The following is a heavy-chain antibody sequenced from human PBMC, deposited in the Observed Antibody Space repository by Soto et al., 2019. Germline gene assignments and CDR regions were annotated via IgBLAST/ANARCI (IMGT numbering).Heavy chain of an antibody. CDR1: GFTFSSYV. CDR3: AKDLNGSSWTLYYYYYGMDV. D-gene: IGHD6-13*01. CDR2: ISYDGSNK. Sequence: GGSLRLSCAASGFTFSSYVMHWVRQSPGKGLEWVAVISYDGSNKYYADSVKGRFTISRDNSKNTLYLQMNSLRAEDTAVYYCAKDLNGSSWTLYYYYYGMDVWGQGTTVTVSS. J-gene: IGHJ6*02. V-gene: IGHV3-30*18.